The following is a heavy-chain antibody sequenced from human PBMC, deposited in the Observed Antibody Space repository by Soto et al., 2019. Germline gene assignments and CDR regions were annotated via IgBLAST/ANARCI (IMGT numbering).Heavy chain of an antibody. D-gene: IGHD1-1*01. CDR1: GFTFSSYA. V-gene: IGHV3-30-3*01. J-gene: IGHJ6*02. Sequence: VQLVESGGGVVQPGRSLRLSCAASGFTFSSYAMHWVRQAPGKGLEWVAVISYDGSNKYYADSVKGRFTISRDNSKNTLYLQMNSLRAEDTAVYYCARGSWNLTRPYYYGMDVWGQGTTVTVSS. CDR3: ARGSWNLTRPYYYGMDV. CDR2: ISYDGSNK.